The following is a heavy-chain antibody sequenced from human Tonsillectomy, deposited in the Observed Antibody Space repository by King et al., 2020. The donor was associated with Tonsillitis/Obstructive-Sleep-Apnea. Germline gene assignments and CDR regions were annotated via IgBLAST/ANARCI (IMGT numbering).Heavy chain of an antibody. Sequence: VQLVESGVEVKKPGAPVKVSCKASGYTFTSYGISWVRQAPGQGLEWMGWISGYNGNTNYAQKFQGRVTMTTDTYTSTAYIELGNLRSDDTAVYYCARVSYDSSGYYRGNDYWGQGTLVTVSS. CDR3: ARVSYDSSGYYRGNDY. D-gene: IGHD3-22*01. V-gene: IGHV1-18*01. CDR2: ISGYNGNT. J-gene: IGHJ4*02. CDR1: GYTFTSYG.